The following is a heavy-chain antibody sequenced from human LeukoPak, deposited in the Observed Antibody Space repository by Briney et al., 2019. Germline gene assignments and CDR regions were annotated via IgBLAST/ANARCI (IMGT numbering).Heavy chain of an antibody. D-gene: IGHD2-8*01. Sequence: GGSLRLSCAASGFTFGSYSMTWVRQAPGKGLEWVSSISGGGGSTYYADSVKGRFTISRDNSMNTLYLQMNSLRAEDTAVYCCGRMGLMGVHFWFAPWGQGTLVTVSS. CDR1: GFTFGSYS. V-gene: IGHV3-23*01. J-gene: IGHJ5*02. CDR2: ISGGGGST. CDR3: GRMGLMGVHFWFAP.